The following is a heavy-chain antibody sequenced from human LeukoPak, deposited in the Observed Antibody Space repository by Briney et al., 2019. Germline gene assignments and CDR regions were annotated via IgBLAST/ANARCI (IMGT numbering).Heavy chain of an antibody. D-gene: IGHD3-22*01. J-gene: IGHJ5*02. CDR3: AKGGERSSKVVIRDWFDP. V-gene: IGHV3-23*01. CDR2: ISGSGDST. Sequence: GGSLRLSCAASGFTFSSYAMSWVRQAPGKGLEWVSAISGSGDSTYYADSVKGRFTISRDNSKNTLYLQMNSLRAEDTAVYYCAKGGERSSKVVIRDWFDPWGQGTLVTVSS. CDR1: GFTFSSYA.